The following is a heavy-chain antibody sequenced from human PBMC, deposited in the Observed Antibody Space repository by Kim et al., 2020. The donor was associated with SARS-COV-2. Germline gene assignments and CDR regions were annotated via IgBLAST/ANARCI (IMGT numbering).Heavy chain of an antibody. CDR2: GGGK. Sequence: GGGKFYLGSVKGRFTSSRDNAENSLYLQMDSLRAEGTAVYYCARAGSSDYWGQGTLVTVSS. V-gene: IGHV3-7*01. CDR3: ARAGSSDY. D-gene: IGHD6-6*01. J-gene: IGHJ4*02.